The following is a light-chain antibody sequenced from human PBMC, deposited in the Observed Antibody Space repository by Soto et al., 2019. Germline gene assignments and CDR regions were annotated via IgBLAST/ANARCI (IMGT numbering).Light chain of an antibody. CDR3: QQYGSSPVT. CDR2: LGS. CDR1: QSLLHSNGYNY. V-gene: IGKV2-28*01. J-gene: IGKJ1*01. Sequence: DILMTQSPLSLPVTPGEPASISCRSSQSLLHSNGYNYLDWYLQKPGQSPQLLIYLGSNRSSGVPDRFSGSGSGTGFTLTISRLEPEDFAVDYCQQYGSSPVTFGQGTKVDIK.